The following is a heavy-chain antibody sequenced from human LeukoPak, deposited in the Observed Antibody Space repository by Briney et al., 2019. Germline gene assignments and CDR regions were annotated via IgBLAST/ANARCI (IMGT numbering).Heavy chain of an antibody. D-gene: IGHD1-26*01. CDR1: GYTFTSYY. CDR3: ARVSARWAYARFDY. J-gene: IGHJ4*02. Sequence: ASVKVSCKASGYTFTSYYMHWVRQAPGQGLEWMGWINPNSGGTNYAQKFQGRVTMTRDTSISTAYMELSRLRSDDTAVYYCARVSARWAYARFDYWGQGTLVTVSS. V-gene: IGHV1-2*02. CDR2: INPNSGGT.